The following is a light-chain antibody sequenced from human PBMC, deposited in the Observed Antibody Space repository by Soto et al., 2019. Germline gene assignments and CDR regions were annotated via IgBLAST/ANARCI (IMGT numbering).Light chain of an antibody. CDR1: SSDVGGYNY. CDR2: EVS. Sequence: QSALTQPPSASGSPGQSVTISCTGTSSDVGGYNYVSWYQQHPGKAPKLMIYEVSKRPSGVPDRFSYSKSGNTASLTVSGLQAEDEADYYCSSFAGSFYWVFGGGTKLTVL. J-gene: IGLJ2*01. V-gene: IGLV2-8*01. CDR3: SSFAGSFYWV.